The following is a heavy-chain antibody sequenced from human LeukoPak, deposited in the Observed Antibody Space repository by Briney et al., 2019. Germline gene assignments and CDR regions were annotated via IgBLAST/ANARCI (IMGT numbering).Heavy chain of an antibody. CDR3: ARVPGYYYYVMDV. J-gene: IGHJ6*01. CDR2: ISSGSTM. V-gene: IGHV3-48*03. Sequence: GGSLRLSCPAPGYTLCIYEINWVRQAPRNGLEWVSYISSGSTMYYSNSVKGRFTISRDNPKNSLYLQMNSLRAEDTAVYYCARVPGYYYYVMDVWGQGTTVAVSS. CDR1: GYTLCIYE.